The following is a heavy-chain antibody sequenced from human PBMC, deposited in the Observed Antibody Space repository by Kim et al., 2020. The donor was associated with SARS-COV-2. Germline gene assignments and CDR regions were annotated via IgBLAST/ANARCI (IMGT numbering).Heavy chain of an antibody. J-gene: IGHJ3*02. CDR2: TYYNGAT. Sequence: SETLSLTCTVSGGLITSDGHYWSWFRQSSGKGLEWLGSTYYNGATYYSASLECRLLISIDPSQTQFFLKLTSVTAADTAVYYCANWTQLQLDAFDMWGQGTLVTVSS. CDR3: ANWTQLQLDAFDM. D-gene: IGHD1-1*01. V-gene: IGHV4-31*03. CDR1: GGLITSDGHY.